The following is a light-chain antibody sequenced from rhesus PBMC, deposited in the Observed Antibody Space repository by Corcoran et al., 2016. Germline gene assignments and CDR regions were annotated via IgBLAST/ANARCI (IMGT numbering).Light chain of an antibody. J-gene: IGKJ1*01. Sequence: DIQMTQSPSSLSASVGDTVTITCRASQDISSSLNWFQQKPGKAPNLLIYDASSLQSGVPSRFSGSGSGTDCTRTISSLQPEDFATYYCLRHDNYPWTFGQGTKVEIK. CDR2: DAS. CDR1: QDISSS. V-gene: IGKV1-28*03. CDR3: LRHDNYPWT.